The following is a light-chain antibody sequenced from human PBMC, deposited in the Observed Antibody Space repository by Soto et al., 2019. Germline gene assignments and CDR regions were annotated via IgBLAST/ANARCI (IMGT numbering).Light chain of an antibody. V-gene: IGKV1-5*03. Sequence: DIQMTQSPSTLSASVGDRVTITCRASQNIRSWLAWYQQKPGKAPELLIYSASGLESGAPSRFSGSGSGTEFTLTISSLQPDDFATYYCQEYNGNSGLTFGGGTKVEIK. J-gene: IGKJ4*01. CDR3: QEYNGNSGLT. CDR2: SAS. CDR1: QNIRSW.